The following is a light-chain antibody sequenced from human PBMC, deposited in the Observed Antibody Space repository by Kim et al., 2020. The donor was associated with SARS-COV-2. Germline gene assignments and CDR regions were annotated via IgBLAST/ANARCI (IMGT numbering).Light chain of an antibody. CDR1: SYNIGSNY. J-gene: IGLJ2*01. Sequence: GQRVTVTYSARSYNIGSNYVYWYQQLPGTAPKLLIYRKNQRPSGIPDRFSGSKSGTSASLAISGVRSEDEADYYCAAWDDSLSGVVFGGGTQLTVL. CDR3: AAWDDSLSGVV. V-gene: IGLV1-47*01. CDR2: RKN.